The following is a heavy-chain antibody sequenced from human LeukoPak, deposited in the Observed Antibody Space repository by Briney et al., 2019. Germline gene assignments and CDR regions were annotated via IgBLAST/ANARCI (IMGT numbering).Heavy chain of an antibody. CDR1: GGSISSYY. CDR2: IYYSGST. CDR3: FDY. Sequence: SETLSLTCTVSGGSISSYYWSWIRQPPGKGLEWIGYIYYSGSTYYNPSLKSRVTISVDTSKNQFSLKLSSVTAADTAVYYYFDYWGQGTLVTVSS. V-gene: IGHV4-59*08. J-gene: IGHJ4*02.